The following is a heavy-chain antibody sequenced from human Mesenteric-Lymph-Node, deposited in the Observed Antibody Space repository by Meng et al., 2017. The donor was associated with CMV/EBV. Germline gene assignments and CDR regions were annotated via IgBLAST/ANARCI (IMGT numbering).Heavy chain of an antibody. CDR2: IIPILSIA. Sequence: QVQLGHSGVGGKKPGSSGKASGRASGGTFSSYTISWVRQPPGQGLEGMGRIIPILSIANYAPKFQGRATITADKSTSTAYMELSSLRSEDTAVYYCAGGIAAAGSRWFDPWGQGTLVTVSS. V-gene: IGHV1-69*02. CDR1: GGTFSSYT. D-gene: IGHD6-13*01. CDR3: AGGIAAAGSRWFDP. J-gene: IGHJ5*02.